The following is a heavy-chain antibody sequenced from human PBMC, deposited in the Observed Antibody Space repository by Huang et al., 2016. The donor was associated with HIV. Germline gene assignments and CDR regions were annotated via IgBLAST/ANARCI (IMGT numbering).Heavy chain of an antibody. D-gene: IGHD6-13*01. CDR2: ISEEGKTK. J-gene: IGHJ4*02. Sequence: QVQLVESGGGVVQPGRSLRISCAASGFTFSSYGMHWVRQAPGKGLEGVAVISEEGKTKYYADSVKGRFSISRDNSKTTVYLQLNSLRVEDTAVYYCAKGGSAAAVLDFWGQGTLVTVSS. CDR1: GFTFSSYG. V-gene: IGHV3-30*18. CDR3: AKGGSAAAVLDF.